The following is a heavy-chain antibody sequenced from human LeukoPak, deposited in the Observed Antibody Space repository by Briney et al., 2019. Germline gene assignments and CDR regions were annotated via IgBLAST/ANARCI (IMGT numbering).Heavy chain of an antibody. CDR2: ISGSGGST. V-gene: IGHV3-23*01. Sequence: GGSLRLSCAHPGVTFTSYAISSVRQAPRKRLERGSPISGSGGSTYYADSVKGRFTISRDNSKNTLYLQMNSLRAEDTAVYYCASSSSWYFNWFDPWGQGTLVSVSS. D-gene: IGHD6-13*01. J-gene: IGHJ5*02. CDR3: ASSSSWYFNWFDP. CDR1: GVTFTSYA.